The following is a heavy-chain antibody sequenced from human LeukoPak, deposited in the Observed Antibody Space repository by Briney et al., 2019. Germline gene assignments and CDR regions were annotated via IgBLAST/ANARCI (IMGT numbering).Heavy chain of an antibody. V-gene: IGHV3-43*02. J-gene: IGHJ4*02. Sequence: GGSLRLSCVASGFTFDEYAMQWVPHAPEKGLESVSLISGDGGSTYYADSVKGRFTISRDNSKNSLYLQMNSRRTEDTALYYCAKDKRGSGSPFDYWGQGTLVTVSS. CDR2: ISGDGGST. CDR1: GFTFDEYA. CDR3: AKDKRGSGSPFDY. D-gene: IGHD1-26*01.